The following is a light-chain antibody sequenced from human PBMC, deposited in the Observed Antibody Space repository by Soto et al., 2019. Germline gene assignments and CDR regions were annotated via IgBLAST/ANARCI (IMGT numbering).Light chain of an antibody. Sequence: QLTQSPSSLSASVGDRVTVTCRASQAIGNYLDWFQQKPGKAPDHLISAASTVRSGVPSRFSGSGSGTEFTLTISGLQPEDFATYYCLQHTSYPYTFGQGTKLEVK. V-gene: IGKV1-17*01. CDR1: QAIGNY. J-gene: IGKJ2*01. CDR2: AAS. CDR3: LQHTSYPYT.